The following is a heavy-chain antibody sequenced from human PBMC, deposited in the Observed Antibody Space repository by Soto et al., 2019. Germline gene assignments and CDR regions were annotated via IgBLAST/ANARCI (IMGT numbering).Heavy chain of an antibody. V-gene: IGHV4-59*01. CDR3: AKHGYYEYYQY. D-gene: IGHD5-18*01. Sequence: SEPLSLTCTVSGGSISSYYWSWIRQPPGKGLEWIGYIYHSGSTNYNPSLKSRVTISGDTSKNQVSLKLRAVTTADTAVYYCAKHGYYEYYQYWGQGTLVTVSS. CDR1: GGSISSYY. CDR2: IYHSGST. J-gene: IGHJ1*01.